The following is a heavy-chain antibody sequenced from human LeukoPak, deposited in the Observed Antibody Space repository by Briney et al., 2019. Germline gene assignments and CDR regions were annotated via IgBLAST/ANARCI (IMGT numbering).Heavy chain of an antibody. Sequence: GGSLRLSCAASGFTFSSYEMNWVRQAPGKGLEWVSYISSSGSTIYYADSVKGRFTISRDNAKNSLYLQMNSLRAEDTAVYYCARGSVRGYSYGYFDYWGQGTLVTVSS. D-gene: IGHD5-18*01. V-gene: IGHV3-48*03. CDR1: GFTFSSYE. J-gene: IGHJ4*02. CDR2: ISSSGSTI. CDR3: ARGSVRGYSYGYFDY.